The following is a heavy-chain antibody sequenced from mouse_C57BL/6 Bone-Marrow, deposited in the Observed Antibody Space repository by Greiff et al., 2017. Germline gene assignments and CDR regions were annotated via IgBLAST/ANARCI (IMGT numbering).Heavy chain of an antibody. V-gene: IGHV1-18*01. CDR3: ARRWDDWYFDV. D-gene: IGHD4-1*01. CDR2: INPNNGGT. CDR1: GYTFTDYN. Sequence: DVQLQESGPELVKPGASVKIPCKASGYTFTDYNMDWVKQSHGKSLEWIGDINPNNGGTIYNQKFKGKATLTVAKSSSTAYMELRSLTSEDTAVYYCARRWDDWYFDVWGTGTTVTVSS. J-gene: IGHJ1*03.